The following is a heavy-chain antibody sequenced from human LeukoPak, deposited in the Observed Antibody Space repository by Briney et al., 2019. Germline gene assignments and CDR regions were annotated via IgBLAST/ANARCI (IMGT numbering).Heavy chain of an antibody. CDR1: GYTFTSYG. V-gene: IGHV1-18*01. Sequence: ASVKVSCKASGYTFTSYGISWVRQAPGQGLEWMGWISAYNGNTNYAQKLQGRVTMTTDTSTSTAYMELRSLRSDDTAVYYCARGINPSSIAGYYYYYMDVWGKGTTVTVSS. D-gene: IGHD6-6*01. CDR2: ISAYNGNT. CDR3: ARGINPSSIAGYYYYYMDV. J-gene: IGHJ6*03.